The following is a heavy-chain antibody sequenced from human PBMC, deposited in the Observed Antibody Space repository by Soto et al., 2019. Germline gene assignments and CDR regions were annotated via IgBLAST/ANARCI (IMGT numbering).Heavy chain of an antibody. J-gene: IGHJ2*01. CDR3: AKGVHYDSSGTQSDL. V-gene: IGHV3-23*01. CDR2: ISGSGGST. CDR1: GFTFSSYA. Sequence: EVQLLESGGGLVQPGGSLRLSCAASGFTFSSYAMSWVRQAPGKGLEWVSAISGSGGSTYYADYVKGRFTISRDNSKNTLYLQMNSLRAEDTAVYYCAKGVHYDSSGTQSDLWGRGTLVTVSS. D-gene: IGHD3-22*01.